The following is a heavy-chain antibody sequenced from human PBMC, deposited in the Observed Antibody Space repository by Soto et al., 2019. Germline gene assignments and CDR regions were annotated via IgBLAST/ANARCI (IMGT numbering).Heavy chain of an antibody. D-gene: IGHD3-16*01. Sequence: GGSLRLSCAASGSTFSSYGMHWVRQAPGKGLEWVAFIWHDGGNKFYAESVKGRFTISRDNSKNTLYLQMTSLSAEDTAMYYCARDGDVNTGFGKDYWGQGILVTVSS. V-gene: IGHV3-33*01. CDR3: ARDGDVNTGFGKDY. CDR2: IWHDGGNK. CDR1: GSTFSSYG. J-gene: IGHJ4*02.